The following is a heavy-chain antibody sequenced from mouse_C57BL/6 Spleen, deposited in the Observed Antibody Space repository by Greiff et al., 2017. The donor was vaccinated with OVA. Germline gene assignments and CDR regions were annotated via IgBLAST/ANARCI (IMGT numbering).Heavy chain of an antibody. CDR2: IDPSDSYT. J-gene: IGHJ4*01. Sequence: VKLQQPGAELVMPGASVKLSCKASGYTFTSYWMHWVKQRPGQGLEWIGEIDPSDSYTNYNQKFKGKSTLTVDKSSSTAYMQLSSLTSEDSAVYYCARGYRGAMDYWGQGTSVTVSS. CDR1: GYTFTSYW. V-gene: IGHV1-69*01. CDR3: ARGYRGAMDY.